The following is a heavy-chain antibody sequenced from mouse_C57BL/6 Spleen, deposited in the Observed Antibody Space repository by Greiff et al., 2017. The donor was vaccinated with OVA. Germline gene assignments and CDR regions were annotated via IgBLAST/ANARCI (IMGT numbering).Heavy chain of an antibody. CDR1: GYTFTSYW. CDR2: IHPNSGST. D-gene: IGHD2-1*01. J-gene: IGHJ4*01. CDR3: ARKDYGNYDYYAMDY. Sequence: QVQLQQPGAELVKPGASVKLSCKASGYTFTSYWMHWVKQRPGQGLEWIGMIHPNSGSTNYNEKFKSKATLTVDKSSSTAYMQLSSLTSEASAVYYCARKDYGNYDYYAMDYWGQGTSVTVSS. V-gene: IGHV1-64*01.